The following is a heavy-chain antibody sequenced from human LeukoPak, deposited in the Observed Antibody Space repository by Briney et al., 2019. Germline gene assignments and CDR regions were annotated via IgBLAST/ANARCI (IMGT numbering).Heavy chain of an antibody. CDR2: INHSGST. CDR1: GGSFSGYY. CDR3: ARGRKSSIAAGFDY. D-gene: IGHD6-6*01. V-gene: IGHV4-34*01. Sequence: SETLSLTCAVYGGSFSGYYWSWIRQPPGMGLEWIGEINHSGSTNYNPSLKSRVTISVDTSKNQFSLKLSSVTAADTAVYYCARGRKSSIAAGFDYWGQGTLVTVSS. J-gene: IGHJ4*02.